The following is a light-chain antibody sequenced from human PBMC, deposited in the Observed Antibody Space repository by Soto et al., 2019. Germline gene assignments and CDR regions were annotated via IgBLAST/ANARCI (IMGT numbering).Light chain of an antibody. CDR3: AAWDDSLSGLV. CDR1: SSNVGSDH. Sequence: QSVLTQPPSVSGTPGQRITISCSGSSSNVGSDHVYWYQQVPGTAPRLLVYSNNQRPSGVPDRFSGSKSGTSASLAISGLRSEDEADYYCAAWDDSLSGLVFGTGTKVTVL. V-gene: IGLV1-47*02. CDR2: SNN. J-gene: IGLJ1*01.